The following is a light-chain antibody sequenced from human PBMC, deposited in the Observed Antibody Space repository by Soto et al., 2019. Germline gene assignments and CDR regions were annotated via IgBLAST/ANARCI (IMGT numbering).Light chain of an antibody. CDR2: AAS. CDR3: QQLNSYPYT. J-gene: IGKJ2*01. V-gene: IGKV1-9*01. Sequence: IQLTQSPSSLSASVGDRVTITCRASQGISVYLAWYQQKPGKAPKLLIYAASTVQSGDPSRFSGSGSGTDYTLTISSLHREDFATYYSQQLNSYPYTFGQGTKLEIK. CDR1: QGISVY.